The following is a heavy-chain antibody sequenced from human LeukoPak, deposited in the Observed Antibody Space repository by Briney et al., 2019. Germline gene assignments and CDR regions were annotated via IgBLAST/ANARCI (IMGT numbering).Heavy chain of an antibody. Sequence: SETLSLTCTVSGGSIDSRSYYWDWIRQAPGKGLEWIGTIYHSGSTEYNPSLKSRVAIFVDTSKNQFSLILHSVAAADTAVYYCARRSEFDNTHYHYFNYWGQGALVTVSS. CDR1: GGSIDSRSYY. D-gene: IGHD2-15*01. J-gene: IGHJ4*02. CDR2: IYHSGST. CDR3: ARRSEFDNTHYHYFNY. V-gene: IGHV4-39*01.